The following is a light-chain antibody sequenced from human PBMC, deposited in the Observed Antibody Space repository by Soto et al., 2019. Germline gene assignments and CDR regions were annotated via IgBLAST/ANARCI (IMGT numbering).Light chain of an antibody. CDR3: AAWDDSLNAWV. CDR2: SNN. CDR1: SSNIGSNY. Sequence: QSVLTQPPSASGTPGQRVTISCSGSSSNIGSNYVYWYQQLPGTAPKLLIYSNNQRPSGVPDRFSGSKSGTSASLAISGLRSEDEADYYCAAWDDSLNAWVFGGGTQLTVL. V-gene: IGLV1-47*02. J-gene: IGLJ3*02.